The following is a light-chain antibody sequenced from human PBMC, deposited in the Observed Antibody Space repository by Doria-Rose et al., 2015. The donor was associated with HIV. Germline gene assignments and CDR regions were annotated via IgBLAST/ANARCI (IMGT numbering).Light chain of an antibody. J-gene: IGKJ1*01. Sequence: TQSPGTLSLSPGERTTLSCRASQSFSSTYLPWYQQKPGQAPRLLIYDGSTRATGIPDRFSASASGTDCTLTINRLEPEDFALYYCHQYGTSWTFGQGTKVEI. CDR3: HQYGTSWT. V-gene: IGKV3-20*01. CDR2: DGS. CDR1: QSFSSTY.